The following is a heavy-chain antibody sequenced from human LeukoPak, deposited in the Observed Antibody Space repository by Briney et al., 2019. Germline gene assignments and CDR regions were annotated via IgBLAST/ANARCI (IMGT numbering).Heavy chain of an antibody. CDR3: ARDSYDYVWGSYATGYYGMDV. CDR2: MNPNSGNT. CDR1: GYTFTSYD. J-gene: IGHJ6*02. Sequence: ASVKVSCKASGYTFTSYDINWVRQATGQGLEWMGWMNPNSGNTGYAQKFQGRVTKTRNTSISTAYMELSSLRSEDTAVYYCARDSYDYVWGSYATGYYGMDVWGQGTTVTVSS. V-gene: IGHV1-8*01. D-gene: IGHD3-16*01.